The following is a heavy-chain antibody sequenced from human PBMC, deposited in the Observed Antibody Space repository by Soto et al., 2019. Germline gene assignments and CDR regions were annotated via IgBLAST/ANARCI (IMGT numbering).Heavy chain of an antibody. V-gene: IGHV1-46*01. J-gene: IGHJ4*02. CDR3: ARGPLAAAGTLPLDY. CDR2: INPSGGST. Sequence: ASVKLSCKASGDTFTSYYMHWVRQAPGQGLEWMGIINPSGGSTSYAQKFQGRVTMTRDTSTSTVYMELSSLRSEDTAVYYCARGPLAAAGTLPLDYWGQGTLVTVSS. CDR1: GDTFTSYY. D-gene: IGHD6-13*01.